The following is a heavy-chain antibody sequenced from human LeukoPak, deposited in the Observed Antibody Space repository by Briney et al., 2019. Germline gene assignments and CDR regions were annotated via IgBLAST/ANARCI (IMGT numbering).Heavy chain of an antibody. D-gene: IGHD6-13*01. Sequence: GESLKISCKGSGYSCIIFWIGGVRHMPGKGLEWMGIFNPGDSEIRYSPSFQGQVAISADKSISTAYLQWSTLKASDTAIYYWARGYRTTGFSSNWYPFYWGQGTLVTVSS. V-gene: IGHV5-51*01. CDR2: FNPGDSEI. CDR1: GYSCIIFW. CDR3: ARGYRTTGFSSNWYPFY. J-gene: IGHJ4*02.